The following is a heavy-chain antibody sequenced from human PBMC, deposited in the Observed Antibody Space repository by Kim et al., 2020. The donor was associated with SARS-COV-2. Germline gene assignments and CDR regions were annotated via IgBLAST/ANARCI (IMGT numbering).Heavy chain of an antibody. CDR3: AKSPRWGVPAAMFDYGMDV. D-gene: IGHD2-2*01. Sequence: RFSISSDNSKNTLYLQMNSLRAEDTAVYYCAKSPRWGVPAAMFDYGMDVWGQGTTVTVSS. V-gene: IGHV3-30*02. J-gene: IGHJ6*02.